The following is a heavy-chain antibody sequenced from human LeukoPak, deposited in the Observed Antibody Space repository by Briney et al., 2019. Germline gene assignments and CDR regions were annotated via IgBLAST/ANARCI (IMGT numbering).Heavy chain of an antibody. CDR2: IWYDGSNK. V-gene: IGHV3-33*01. J-gene: IGHJ4*02. Sequence: GRSLRLSCAASGFTFSRYAMHWVRQAPGKGLEGVAIIWYDGSNKNYVDSVKGRFTISRDNGKNTLYLQMNSLRAEDTAVYYCARVDTAMGSLDYWGQGILVTVSS. D-gene: IGHD5-18*01. CDR1: GFTFSRYA. CDR3: ARVDTAMGSLDY.